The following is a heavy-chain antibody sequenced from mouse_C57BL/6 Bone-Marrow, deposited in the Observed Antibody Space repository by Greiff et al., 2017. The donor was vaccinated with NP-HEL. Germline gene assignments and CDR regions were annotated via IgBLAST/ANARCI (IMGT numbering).Heavy chain of an antibody. CDR3: ARGNAWFAY. J-gene: IGHJ3*01. CDR1: GYSITSGYD. Sequence: EVMLVESGPGMVKPSQSLTLTCTVTGYSITSGYDWHWIRHFPGNKLEWMGYISYSGSTNYNPSLKSRISITHDTSKNHFFLKLNSVTTEDTATYYCARGNAWFAYWGQGTLVTVSA. CDR2: ISYSGST. V-gene: IGHV3-1*01.